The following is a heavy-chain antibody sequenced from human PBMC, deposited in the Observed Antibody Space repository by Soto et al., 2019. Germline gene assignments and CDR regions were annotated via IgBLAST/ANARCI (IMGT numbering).Heavy chain of an antibody. J-gene: IGHJ6*02. CDR2: FDPEDGET. CDR3: ATVVTWLVRKDYYGMDV. Sequence: QVQLVQSGAEVKKPGASVKVSCKVSGYTLTELSMHWVRQAPGKGLEWMGGFDPEDGETIYAQKFQGRVTMTEDTSTDTAYMGLSSLRSEDTAVYYCATVVTWLVRKDYYGMDVWGQGTTVTVSS. V-gene: IGHV1-24*01. D-gene: IGHD6-19*01. CDR1: GYTLTELS.